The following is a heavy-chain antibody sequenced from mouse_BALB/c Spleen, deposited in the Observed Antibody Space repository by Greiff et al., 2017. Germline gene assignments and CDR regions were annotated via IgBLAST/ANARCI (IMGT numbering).Heavy chain of an antibody. CDR2: ISYSGST. CDR1: GDSITSGY. CDR3: ARREDYGNSYYFDY. D-gene: IGHD2-1*01. Sequence: EVKLEESGPSLVKPSQTLSLTCSVTGDSITSGYWNWIRKFPGNKLEYMGYISYSGSTYYNPSLKSRISITRDTSKNQYYLQLNSVTTEDTATYYCARREDYGNSYYFDYWGQGTTLTVSS. V-gene: IGHV3-8*02. J-gene: IGHJ2*01.